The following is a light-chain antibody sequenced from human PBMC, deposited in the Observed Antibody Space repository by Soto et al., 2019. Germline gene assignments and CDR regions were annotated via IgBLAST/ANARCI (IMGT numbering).Light chain of an antibody. J-gene: IGKJ2*01. CDR3: QQYNLWPYT. CDR2: GAS. CDR1: QSVSTY. Sequence: DIAMTQSPATLSVSPGERATLSCRASQSVSTYFAWYQQKPGQAPRLLIYGASTRATDIPARFSGSGSGTDFTLTISSLQSEDFAVYYCQQYNLWPYTFGQGTKLEIK. V-gene: IGKV3-15*01.